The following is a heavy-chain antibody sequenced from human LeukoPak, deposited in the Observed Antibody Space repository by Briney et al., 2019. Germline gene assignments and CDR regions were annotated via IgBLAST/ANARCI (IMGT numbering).Heavy chain of an antibody. Sequence: GRSLRLSCAASGFTFSSYGMHWVRQAPGKGLEWVAVISYDGSNKYYADSVKGRFTISRDNSKNTLYLQMNNLRAEDTAVYYCARDRRDGDKWPWGQGTLVTVSS. J-gene: IGHJ5*02. V-gene: IGHV3-30*03. CDR1: GFTFSSYG. CDR3: ARDRRDGDKWP. D-gene: IGHD5-24*01. CDR2: ISYDGSNK.